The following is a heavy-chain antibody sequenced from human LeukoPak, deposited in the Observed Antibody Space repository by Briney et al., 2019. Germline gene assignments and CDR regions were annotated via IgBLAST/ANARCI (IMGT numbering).Heavy chain of an antibody. J-gene: IGHJ5*02. D-gene: IGHD3-22*01. CDR1: GFTFSSYW. V-gene: IGHV3-74*01. CDR2: INSDGSST. Sequence: GGSLRLSCAASGFTFSSYWMHWVRQAPGKGLVWVSRINSDGSSTSYADSVKGRFTISRDNAKNTLYLQMNSLRAEDTAVYYCARAYYYDSSGYYEDNWFDPWGQGTLVTVSS. CDR3: ARAYYYDSSGYYEDNWFDP.